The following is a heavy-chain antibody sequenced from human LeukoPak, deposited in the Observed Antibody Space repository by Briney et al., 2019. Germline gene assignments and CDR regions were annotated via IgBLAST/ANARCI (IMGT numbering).Heavy chain of an antibody. CDR1: GYTFTSYA. J-gene: IGHJ4*02. CDR3: AGPLNGGNSDFDY. CDR2: INTNTGNP. D-gene: IGHD4-23*01. Sequence: ASVKVSCKASGYTFTSYAMNWVRQAPGQGLGWMGWINTNTGNPTYAQGFTGRFVFSLDTFVSTAYLQISSLKAEDTAVYYCAGPLNGGNSDFDYWGQGTLVTVSS. V-gene: IGHV7-4-1*02.